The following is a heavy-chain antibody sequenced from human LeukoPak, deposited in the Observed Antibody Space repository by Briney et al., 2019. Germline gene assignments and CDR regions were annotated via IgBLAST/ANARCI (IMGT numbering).Heavy chain of an antibody. CDR1: GGTFSSYA. CDR3: AKDISPNIRTMVSWFDP. CDR2: IIPIFGTA. D-gene: IGHD3-10*01. V-gene: IGHV1-69*01. Sequence: ASVKVSCKASGGTFSSYAISWVRRAPGQGLEWMGGIIPIFGTANYAQKFQGRVTITADESTSTAYMELSSLRSEDTAVYYCAKDISPNIRTMVSWFDPWGQGTLVTVSS. J-gene: IGHJ5*02.